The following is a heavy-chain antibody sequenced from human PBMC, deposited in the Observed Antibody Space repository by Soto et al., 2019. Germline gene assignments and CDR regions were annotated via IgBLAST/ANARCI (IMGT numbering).Heavy chain of an antibody. J-gene: IGHJ5*02. Sequence: SVKVSCKASGGTFSSYAISWVRQAPGQGLEWMGGIIPIFGTANYAQKFQGRVTITADESTSTAYVELSSLRSEDTAVYYCARIRGPIVVVPAANNWLDPWGQGTLVTVYS. CDR2: IIPIFGTA. D-gene: IGHD2-2*01. CDR3: ARIRGPIVVVPAANNWLDP. V-gene: IGHV1-69*13. CDR1: GGTFSSYA.